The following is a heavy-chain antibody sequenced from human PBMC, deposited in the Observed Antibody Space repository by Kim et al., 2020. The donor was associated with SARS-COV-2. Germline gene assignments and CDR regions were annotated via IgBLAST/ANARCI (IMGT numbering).Heavy chain of an antibody. Sequence: GGSLRLSCPPSGFSVRNTYLSWVRQAPGKGLEWVSLIFSDGRTFYADSVKGRFTVSKDNSKDTLYLQMNSLGAEDTAVYFCARAGYYDSSGHYF. D-gene: IGHD3-22*01. V-gene: IGHV3-66*01. CDR2: IFSDGRT. J-gene: IGHJ2*01. CDR1: GFSVRNTY. CDR3: ARAGYYDSSGHYF.